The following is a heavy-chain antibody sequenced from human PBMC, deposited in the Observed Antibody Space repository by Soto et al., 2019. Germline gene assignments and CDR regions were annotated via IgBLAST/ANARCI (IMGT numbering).Heavy chain of an antibody. CDR2: IIPIFGTA. D-gene: IGHD3-16*01. J-gene: IGHJ6*02. CDR3: ARGGPNWDYYFYGMDV. V-gene: IGHV1-69*13. Sequence: SVKVSCKASGGTFSSYAISWVRQAPGQGLEWMGGIIPIFGTANYAQKFQGRVTITADESTSTAYMELNSLRAADTAVYYCARGGPNWDYYFYGMDVWGQGTTVTVSS. CDR1: GGTFSSYA.